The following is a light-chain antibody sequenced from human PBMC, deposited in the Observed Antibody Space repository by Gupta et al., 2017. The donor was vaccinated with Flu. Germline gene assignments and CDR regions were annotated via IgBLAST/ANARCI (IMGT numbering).Light chain of an antibody. CDR2: LGS. V-gene: IGKV2-28*01. CDR3: MQYLQTLT. J-gene: IGKJ4*01. CDR1: QSLLHSNGYNY. Sequence: DIVMTQSPLSLSVTPGEPASISCRSSQSLLHSNGYNYLDWYLQKPGQSPQLLIYLGSNRASGVPDRFSGSGSGTDFTLKSSRGEAEDVGVYYCMQYLQTLTFGGGTKVEIK.